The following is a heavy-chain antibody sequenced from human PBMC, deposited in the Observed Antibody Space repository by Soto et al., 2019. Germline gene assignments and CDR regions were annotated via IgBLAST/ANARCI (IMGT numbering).Heavy chain of an antibody. J-gene: IGHJ4*02. D-gene: IGHD2-2*01. CDR3: AKEKEAWSETSCSLSPFES. Sequence: GSLRLSCGASGFTFSSYSMNWVRQAPGKGLEWVSYITSKSSTIKYADSVQGRFTVSRDNAKNSLYLQLNSLRDDDTAVYFCAKEKEAWSETSCSLSPFESWGQGTLVTVSS. V-gene: IGHV3-48*02. CDR1: GFTFSSYS. CDR2: ITSKSSTI.